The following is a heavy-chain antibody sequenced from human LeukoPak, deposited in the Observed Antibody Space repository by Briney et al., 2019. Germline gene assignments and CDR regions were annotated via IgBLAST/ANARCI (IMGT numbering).Heavy chain of an antibody. V-gene: IGHV3-20*04. J-gene: IGHJ4*02. D-gene: IGHD6-13*01. Sequence: PGGSLRLSCAASGFTFDDYGMSWVRQGPGKGLEWVSGINWNGGSTGYADSVKGRFTISRDNAKNSLYLQMNSLRAEDTALCYCARGHHSSSYDYFDYWGQGTLVTVSS. CDR3: ARGHHSSSYDYFDY. CDR2: INWNGGST. CDR1: GFTFDDYG.